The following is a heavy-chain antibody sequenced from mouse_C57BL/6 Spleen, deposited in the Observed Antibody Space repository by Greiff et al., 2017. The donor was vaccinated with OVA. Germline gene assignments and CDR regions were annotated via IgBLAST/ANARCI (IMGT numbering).Heavy chain of an antibody. CDR3: AREGLGNYEGYFDV. CDR2: INYDGSST. D-gene: IGHD2-1*01. V-gene: IGHV5-16*01. Sequence: EVMLVESEGGLVQPGSSMKLSCTASGFTFSDYYMAWVRQVPEKGLEWVANINYDGSSTYYLDSLKSRFIISRDNAKNILYLQMSSLKSEDTATYYCAREGLGNYEGYFDVWGTGTTVTVSS. J-gene: IGHJ1*03. CDR1: GFTFSDYY.